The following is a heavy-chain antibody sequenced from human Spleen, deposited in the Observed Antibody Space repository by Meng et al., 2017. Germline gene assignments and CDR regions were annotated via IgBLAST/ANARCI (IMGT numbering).Heavy chain of an antibody. CDR1: GYSLSSGYF. D-gene: IGHD2-2*01. J-gene: IGHJ5*02. V-gene: IGHV4-38-2*02. CDR2: ISDSGRT. Sequence: SETLSLTCTVSGYSLSSGYFWGWIRQPPGKGLEWIGTISDSGRTSYNPSLKSRVAISIDTSKNQFSLKLNSMTAADTAVYYCAREYSTSWSRLFDPWGQGILVTVSS. CDR3: AREYSTSWSRLFDP.